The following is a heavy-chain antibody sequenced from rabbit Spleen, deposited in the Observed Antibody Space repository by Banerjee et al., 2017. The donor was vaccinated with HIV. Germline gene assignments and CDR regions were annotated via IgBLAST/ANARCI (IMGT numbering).Heavy chain of an antibody. D-gene: IGHD2-1*01. J-gene: IGHJ4*01. CDR1: GFSFISSYW. CDR2: IYTGDGYT. CDR3: ARGYGGDRNFNL. Sequence: QEQLEESGGDLVQPEGSLTLTCTASGFSFISSYWICWVRQAPGKGLKWIACIYTGDGYTYYANWAKGRFTISETSSTTVTLQMTSLTAADTATYFCARGYGGDRNFNLWGPGTLVTVS. V-gene: IGHV1S45*01.